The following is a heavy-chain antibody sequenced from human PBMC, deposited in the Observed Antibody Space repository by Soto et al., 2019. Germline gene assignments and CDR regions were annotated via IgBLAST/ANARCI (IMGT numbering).Heavy chain of an antibody. J-gene: IGHJ3*02. V-gene: IGHV4-59*08. CDR3: ARHTDDILTGNEALDI. D-gene: IGHD3-9*01. Sequence: ETLSLTCTVSGGSINNYYWSWIRQSPGKGLEWIGYVYYSGTTNYNPTLKSRITILVDTSENQFSLKLTSVTAADTAVYYCARHTDDILTGNEALDIWGQGTVVTVSS. CDR2: VYYSGTT. CDR1: GGSINNYY.